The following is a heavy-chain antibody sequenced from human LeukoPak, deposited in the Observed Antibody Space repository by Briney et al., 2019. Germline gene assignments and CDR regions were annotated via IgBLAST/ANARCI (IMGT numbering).Heavy chain of an antibody. Sequence: PSETLSLTCAVSGGPFSGYFWSWIRQPPGKGLEWIGQIHNSGTTNYNPSLTSRVTISEDTSKNQIYLNLRAVTAADTAVYYCARRDYYNLGSFPFGFWGQGTLVTVSS. CDR2: IHNSGTT. D-gene: IGHD3-10*01. CDR1: GGPFSGYF. V-gene: IGHV4-34*01. CDR3: ARRDYYNLGSFPFGF. J-gene: IGHJ4*02.